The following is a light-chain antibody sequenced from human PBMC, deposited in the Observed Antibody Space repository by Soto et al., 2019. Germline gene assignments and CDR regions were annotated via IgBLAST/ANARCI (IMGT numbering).Light chain of an antibody. CDR3: QHYNEWPLT. V-gene: IGKV3-15*01. CDR2: GAA. J-gene: IGKJ4*01. CDR1: KSVSNN. Sequence: ETVMTQSPATLSESQGERATLSCRASKSVSNNLAWYQQKPGQAPRLLIYGAAARATGIPARFSGSGFGTEFTLTISSLQSEDCAVYYCQHYNEWPLTFGGGTKVEIK.